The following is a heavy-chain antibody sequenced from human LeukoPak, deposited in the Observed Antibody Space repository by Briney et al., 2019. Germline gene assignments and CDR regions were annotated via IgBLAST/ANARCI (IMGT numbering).Heavy chain of an antibody. CDR1: GYTFISYG. V-gene: IGHV1-18*01. Sequence: ASVNVSCNASGYTFISYGISWVRQAPGQGLEWMGWISAYNGNTKYAQKLQGRVTMTTDTSTSTAYMELRSLRSDDTAVYYCARDSSRIVGVLTLGDYWGQGTLVTVSS. CDR2: ISAYNGNT. J-gene: IGHJ4*02. CDR3: ARDSSRIVGVLTLGDY. D-gene: IGHD1-26*01.